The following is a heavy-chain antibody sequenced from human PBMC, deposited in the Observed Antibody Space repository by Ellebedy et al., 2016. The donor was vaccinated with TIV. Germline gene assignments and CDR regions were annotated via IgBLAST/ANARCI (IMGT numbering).Heavy chain of an antibody. D-gene: IGHD2/OR15-2a*01. Sequence: GESLKISCAASGFTFSDYWMSWVRQTPEKGLEWVANIKQDGSEIYYVDSVKGRFTVSRENAKNSLYLQMNSLRVEDTAVYYCARWGDSSMSGMDVWGQGTTVTVSS. CDR2: IKQDGSEI. J-gene: IGHJ6*02. CDR1: GFTFSDYW. V-gene: IGHV3-7*01. CDR3: ARWGDSSMSGMDV.